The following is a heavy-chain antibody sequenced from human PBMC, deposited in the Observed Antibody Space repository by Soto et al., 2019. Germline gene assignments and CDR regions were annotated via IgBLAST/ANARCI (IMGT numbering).Heavy chain of an antibody. CDR2: ISAYNGNT. J-gene: IGHJ4*02. D-gene: IGHD2-15*01. Sequence: QVQLVQSGAEVKKPGASVKVSCKASGYTFTSYGISWVRQAPGQGLEWMGWISAYNGNTNYAQKLQGRVTMTTDTSTSTAYMELRSLRSDDTAVYYCARASTLGYCSGGSCYSLFDYWGQGTLVTVSS. CDR1: GYTFTSYG. V-gene: IGHV1-18*01. CDR3: ARASTLGYCSGGSCYSLFDY.